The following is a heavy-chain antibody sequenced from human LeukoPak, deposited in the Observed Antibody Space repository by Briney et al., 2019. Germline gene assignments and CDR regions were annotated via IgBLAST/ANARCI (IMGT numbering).Heavy chain of an antibody. D-gene: IGHD3-22*01. CDR2: IYPGDSDT. J-gene: IGHJ3*02. Sequence: GESLKISCKASGYSFTSYWIGWVRQMPEKGLERMGIIYPGDSDTRYSPSFQGQVTISADKSISTAYLPWSSLKASDTAMYYCARERSSGYYTEDAFDIWGQGTMVTVSS. V-gene: IGHV5-51*01. CDR3: ARERSSGYYTEDAFDI. CDR1: GYSFTSYW.